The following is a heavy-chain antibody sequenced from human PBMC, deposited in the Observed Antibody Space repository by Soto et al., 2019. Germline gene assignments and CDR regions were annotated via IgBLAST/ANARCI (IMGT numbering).Heavy chain of an antibody. CDR1: GYTFTSYG. CDR2: MNPNSGNT. CDR3: ARDEGSYDFWSQAYGMDV. V-gene: IGHV1-8*02. Sequence: ASVKVSCKASGYTFTSYGISWVRQATGQGLEWMGWMNPNSGNTGYAQKFQGRVTMTRDTSTSTVYMELSSLRSEDTAVYYCARDEGSYDFWSQAYGMDVWGQGTTVTVSS. J-gene: IGHJ6*02. D-gene: IGHD3-3*01.